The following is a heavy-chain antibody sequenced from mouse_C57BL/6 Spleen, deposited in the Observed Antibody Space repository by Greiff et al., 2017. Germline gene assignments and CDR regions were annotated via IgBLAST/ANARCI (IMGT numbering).Heavy chain of an antibody. CDR3: ATLYYGNYDYFDY. Sequence: QVQLQQPGAELVMPGASVKLSCKASGYTFTSYWMHWVKQRPGQGLEWIGEIDPSDSYTNYNQKFKGKSKLTVDKSYSTAYMQLSSLTSEDSAVYYWATLYYGNYDYFDYWGQGTTLTVSS. CDR2: IDPSDSYT. D-gene: IGHD2-1*01. J-gene: IGHJ2*01. CDR1: GYTFTSYW. V-gene: IGHV1-69*01.